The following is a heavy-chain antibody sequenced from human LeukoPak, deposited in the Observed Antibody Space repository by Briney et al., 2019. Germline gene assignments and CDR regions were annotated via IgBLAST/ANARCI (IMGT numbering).Heavy chain of an antibody. CDR1: GFTFSSYE. D-gene: IGHD4/OR15-4a*01. V-gene: IGHV3-48*03. J-gene: IGHJ4*02. Sequence: GGSLRPSCAASGFTFSSYEMNWVRQAPGKGLEWVSYISSSGSTIYYADPVKGRFTISRDNAKNSLYLQMNSLRAEDTAVYYCARRAGAYSHPYDYWGQGTLVTVSS. CDR2: ISSSGSTI. CDR3: ARRAGAYSHPYDY.